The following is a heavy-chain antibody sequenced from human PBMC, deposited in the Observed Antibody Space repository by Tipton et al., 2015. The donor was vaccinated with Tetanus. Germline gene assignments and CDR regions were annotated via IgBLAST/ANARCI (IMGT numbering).Heavy chain of an antibody. V-gene: IGHV5-51*01. CDR1: GYTFTNAW. CDR3: ARQKGY. CDR2: IYPGDSST. Sequence: QSGPEVKKPGESLKISCQASGYTFTNAWIGWVRQMPGKGLEWMGPIYPGDSSTIYSPSFQGLVTISVDKSISTTYLRWTSLKASDSAMYYCARQKGYWGQGTLVTVSS. J-gene: IGHJ4*02.